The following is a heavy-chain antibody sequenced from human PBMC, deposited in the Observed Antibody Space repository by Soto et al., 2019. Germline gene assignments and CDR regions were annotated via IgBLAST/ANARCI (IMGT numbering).Heavy chain of an antibody. V-gene: IGHV3-33*03. CDR3: ARYDYGDYGEFPY. J-gene: IGHJ4*02. CDR2: IWYDGSNK. CDR1: GFTFSSYG. D-gene: IGHD4-17*01. Sequence: QVQLVESGGGVVQPGRSLRLSCAASGFTFSSYGMHWVRQAPGKGLEWVAVIWYDGSNKYYADSVKGRFTISRDNSNNTRYLEMNSLRAEDLAVDDCARYDYGDYGEFPYWGQGTLVTVSS.